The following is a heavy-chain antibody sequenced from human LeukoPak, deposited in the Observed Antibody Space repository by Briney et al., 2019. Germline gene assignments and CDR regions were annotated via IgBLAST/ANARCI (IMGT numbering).Heavy chain of an antibody. J-gene: IGHJ1*01. CDR2: ISYDGSNK. Sequence: PGGSLRLSCAASGFTFSSYGMHWVRQAPGKGLEWVAVISYDGSNKYYADSVKGRFTISRDNSKNTLYLQMNSLRAEDTAVYYCAKEDYYDSSGYADQTSAYFQHWGQGTLVTVSS. V-gene: IGHV3-30*18. CDR3: AKEDYYDSSGYADQTSAYFQH. D-gene: IGHD3-22*01. CDR1: GFTFSSYG.